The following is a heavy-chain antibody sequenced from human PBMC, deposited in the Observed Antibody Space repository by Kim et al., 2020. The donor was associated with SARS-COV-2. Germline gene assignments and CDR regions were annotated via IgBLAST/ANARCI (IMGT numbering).Heavy chain of an antibody. V-gene: IGHV3-64D*09. J-gene: IGHJ6*02. CDR1: GFTFSSYA. CDR2: ISSNGGST. Sequence: GGSLRLSCSASGFTFSSYAMHWVRQAPGKGLEYVSAISSNGGSTYYADSVKGRFTISRDNSKNTLYLQMSSLRAEDTAVYYCVKDPDSSSRRLVGMDVWGQGTTVTVSS. CDR3: VKDPDSSSRRLVGMDV. D-gene: IGHD6-6*01.